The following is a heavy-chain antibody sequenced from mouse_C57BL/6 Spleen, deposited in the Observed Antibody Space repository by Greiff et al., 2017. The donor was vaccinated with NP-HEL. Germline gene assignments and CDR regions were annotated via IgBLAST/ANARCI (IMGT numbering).Heavy chain of an antibody. CDR1: GYTFTSYW. CDR3: ARALFTTVVARYAMDY. J-gene: IGHJ4*01. D-gene: IGHD1-1*01. Sequence: VQLQQPGAELVKPGASVKLSCKASGYTFTSYWMHWVKQRPGRGLEWIGRIDPNSGGTKYNEKFKSKATLTVDKPSSTAYMQLSSLTSEDSAVYYCARALFTTVVARYAMDYWGQGTSVTVSS. V-gene: IGHV1-72*01. CDR2: IDPNSGGT.